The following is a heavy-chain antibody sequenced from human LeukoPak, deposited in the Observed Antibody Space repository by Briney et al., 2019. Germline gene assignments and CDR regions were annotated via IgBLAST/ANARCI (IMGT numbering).Heavy chain of an antibody. J-gene: IGHJ3*02. CDR1: GGSMSSYY. D-gene: IGHD3-22*01. V-gene: IGHV4-59*08. CDR2: IYYSGST. Sequence: SETLSLTCTVSGGSMSSYYWSWLRQPPGKGREGIGYIYYSGSTNYNPSLKSRVTISVDTSKNQFSLKLSSVTAADTAVYYCARHAYYDSSGYMQNDAFDIWGQGTMVTVSS. CDR3: ARHAYYDSSGYMQNDAFDI.